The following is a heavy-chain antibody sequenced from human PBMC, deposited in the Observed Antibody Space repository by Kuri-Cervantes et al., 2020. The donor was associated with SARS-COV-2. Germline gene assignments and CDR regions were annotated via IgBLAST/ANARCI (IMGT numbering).Heavy chain of an antibody. D-gene: IGHD6-13*01. J-gene: IGHJ5*02. CDR1: GGSISSYY. V-gene: IGHV4-34*01. Sequence: CTVSGGSISSYYWSWIRQPPGKGLEWDGEMNHNESTNYNPSLTSRVAIVVVTSKNQFSRKLGSVTAVDTSVYYCSRCGRIAAAGTSKGDWFDAWGQGTMVTVSS. CDR3: SRCGRIAAAGTSKGDWFDA. CDR2: MNHNEST.